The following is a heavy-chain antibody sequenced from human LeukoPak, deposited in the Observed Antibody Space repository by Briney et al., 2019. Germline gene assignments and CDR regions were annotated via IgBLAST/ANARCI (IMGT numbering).Heavy chain of an antibody. CDR3: AIGPGYGSGWYLY. D-gene: IGHD6-19*01. J-gene: IGHJ4*02. Sequence: SETPSLTCAVSSYSFSSGYYWGWIRQPPGKGLEWIGSIYHSGSTYYNPSLKSRVTISVDTSKNQFSLKLSSVTAADTAVYHCAIGPGYGSGWYLYWGQGTLVTVSS. V-gene: IGHV4-38-2*01. CDR2: IYHSGST. CDR1: SYSFSSGYY.